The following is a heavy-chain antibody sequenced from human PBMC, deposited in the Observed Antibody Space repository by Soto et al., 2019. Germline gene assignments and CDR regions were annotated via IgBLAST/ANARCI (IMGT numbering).Heavy chain of an antibody. J-gene: IGHJ3*02. V-gene: IGHV3-23*01. Sequence: PGGSLRLSCAASGFTLSSYAMSWVRQAPGKGLEWVSAISGSGGSTYYADSVKGRFTISRDNSKNTLYLQMNSLRAEDTAVYYCAKYDSSGYYYPAAFDIWGQGTMVTVSS. CDR2: ISGSGGST. CDR3: AKYDSSGYYYPAAFDI. D-gene: IGHD3-22*01. CDR1: GFTLSSYA.